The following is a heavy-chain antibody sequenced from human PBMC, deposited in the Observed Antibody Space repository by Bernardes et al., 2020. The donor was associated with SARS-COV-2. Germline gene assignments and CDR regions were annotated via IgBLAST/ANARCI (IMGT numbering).Heavy chain of an antibody. CDR3: ARDSVATIGAYFQH. CDR2: INPNSGGT. D-gene: IGHD5-12*01. CDR1: GYTFTGYY. Sequence: SQKVSCKASGYTFTGYYMHWVRQAPGQGLEWMGWINPNSGGTNYAQKFQGRVTMTRDTSISTAYMELSRLRSDDTAVYYCARDSVATIGAYFQHWGQGTLVTVSS. J-gene: IGHJ1*01. V-gene: IGHV1-2*02.